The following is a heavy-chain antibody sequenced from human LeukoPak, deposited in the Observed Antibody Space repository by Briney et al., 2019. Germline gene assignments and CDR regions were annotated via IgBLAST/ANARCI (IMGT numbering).Heavy chain of an antibody. CDR3: ARTTMVRGTYYMDV. V-gene: IGHV4-59*01. CDR1: GGSISSYY. Sequence: PSETLSLTCTVSGGSISSYYWSWIRQPPGKGLEWIGYTYYSGYTNYNPSLKSRVTISVDTSKNQFSLKLSSVTAADTAVYYCARTTMVRGTYYMDVWGKGTTVTISS. CDR2: TYYSGYT. J-gene: IGHJ6*03. D-gene: IGHD3-10*01.